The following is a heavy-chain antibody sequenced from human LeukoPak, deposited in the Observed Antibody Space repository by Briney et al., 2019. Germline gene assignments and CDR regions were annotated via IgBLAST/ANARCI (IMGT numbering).Heavy chain of an antibody. Sequence: GGSLTLSCAAYGFTFNSYSMNWVRQAPGKGLEWISYISSGGTTNYHTASVKGRFTISRDNAKNSLYLQMNSLRVEDTAAYYCARGNANHFDYWGQGTLVTVSS. V-gene: IGHV3-48*04. CDR2: ISSGGTTN. D-gene: IGHD2-8*01. CDR3: ARGNANHFDY. J-gene: IGHJ4*02. CDR1: GFTFNSYS.